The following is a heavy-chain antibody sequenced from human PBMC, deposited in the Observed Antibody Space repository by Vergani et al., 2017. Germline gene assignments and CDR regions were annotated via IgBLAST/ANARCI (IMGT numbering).Heavy chain of an antibody. CDR2: IIPIFGTA. CDR3: ARVRGLRGYCSGGSCLPYNWFDP. V-gene: IGHV1-69*12. Sequence: QVQLVQSGAEVKKPGSSVKVSCKASGGTFSSYAISWVRQAPGQGLEWMGGIIPIFGTANYAQKFQGRVTITADESTSTAYMELSSLRSEDTAVYYWARVRGLRGYCSGGSCLPYNWFDPWGQGTLVTVSS. CDR1: GGTFSSYA. D-gene: IGHD2-15*01. J-gene: IGHJ5*02.